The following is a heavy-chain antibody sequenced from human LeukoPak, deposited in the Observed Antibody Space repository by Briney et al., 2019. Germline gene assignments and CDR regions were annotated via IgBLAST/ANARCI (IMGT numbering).Heavy chain of an antibody. V-gene: IGHV4-34*01. J-gene: IGHJ4*02. CDR2: INHSGST. D-gene: IGHD2-2*01. CDR3: ARGREELVVPAYYFDY. CDR1: GGSFSGYY. Sequence: SETLSLTCAVYGGSFSGYYWSWIRQPPGKGLEWIGEINHSGSTNYNPSLKSRVTISVDTSKNQFSLKLSSVTAADTAVYYCARGREELVVPAYYFDYWGQGTLVIVSS.